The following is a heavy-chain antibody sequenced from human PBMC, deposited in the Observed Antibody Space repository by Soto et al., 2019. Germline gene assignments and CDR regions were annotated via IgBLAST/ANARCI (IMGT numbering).Heavy chain of an antibody. CDR2: IIPIFGTA. CDR3: ARDRSSSCFDP. V-gene: IGHV1-69*13. J-gene: IGHJ5*02. CDR1: GGPFSSYA. Sequence: SVKVSCQASGGPFSSYAISWVRQAPGQGLEWMGGIIPIFGTANYAQKFQGRVTITADESTSTAYMELSSLRSEDTAVYYCARDRSSSCFDPWGQGTLVTVSS. D-gene: IGHD6-13*01.